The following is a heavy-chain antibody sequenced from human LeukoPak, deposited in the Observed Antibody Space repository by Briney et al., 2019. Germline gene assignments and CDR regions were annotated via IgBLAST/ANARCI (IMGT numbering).Heavy chain of an antibody. Sequence: GSLRLSCAASGFTFSSYGMHWVRQAPGKGLEWVAVIWYDGSNKYYADSVKGRFTISRDNSKNTLYLQMNSLRAEDTAVYYCANDGCSSTSCYRVMGYWGQGTLVTVSS. CDR3: ANDGCSSTSCYRVMGY. D-gene: IGHD2-2*01. CDR2: IWYDGSNK. J-gene: IGHJ4*02. CDR1: GFTFSSYG. V-gene: IGHV3-30*02.